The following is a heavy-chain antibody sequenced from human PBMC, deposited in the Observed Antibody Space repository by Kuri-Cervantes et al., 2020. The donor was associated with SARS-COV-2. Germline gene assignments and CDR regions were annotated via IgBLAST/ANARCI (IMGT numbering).Heavy chain of an antibody. CDR2: INPNSGGT. V-gene: IGHV1-2*02. CDR3: ARVIVGAYKFLYYFDY. J-gene: IGHJ4*02. Sequence: ASVKVSCKASGYTFTDYYMHWVRQAPGQGLEWMGWINPNSGGTNYAQKFQGRVTMTRDTSISTAYMELSRLRSDDTAVYYCARVIVGAYKFLYYFDYWGQGTLVTVSS. D-gene: IGHD1-26*01. CDR1: GYTFTDYY.